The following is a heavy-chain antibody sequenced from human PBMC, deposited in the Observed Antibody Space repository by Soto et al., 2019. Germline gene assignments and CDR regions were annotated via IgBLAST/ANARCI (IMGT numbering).Heavy chain of an antibody. Sequence: GGSLRLSCAASGFTFSSYAMHWVRQAPGKGLEYVSAISSDGGSTYHANSVKGRFTISRDNSKNTLYLQMGSLRAEDMAVYYCARASRIAVVNDAFDIWGQGTMVTVSS. CDR2: ISSDGGST. J-gene: IGHJ3*02. V-gene: IGHV3-64*01. CDR1: GFTFSSYA. D-gene: IGHD6-19*01. CDR3: ARASRIAVVNDAFDI.